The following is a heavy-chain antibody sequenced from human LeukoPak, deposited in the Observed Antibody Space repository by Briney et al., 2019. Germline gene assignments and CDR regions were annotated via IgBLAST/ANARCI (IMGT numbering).Heavy chain of an antibody. CDR3: AGGYCSGGSCYSLPIYYYYMDV. CDR1: GYTFTGYY. D-gene: IGHD2-15*01. CDR2: INPNSGGT. Sequence: ASVKVSCKASGYTFTGYYMHWVRQAPGQGLEWMGWINPNSGGTNYAPKFQGRVTMSRDTSISTAYMELSRLRSDDTAVYYCAGGYCSGGSCYSLPIYYYYMDVWGKGTTVTISS. J-gene: IGHJ6*03. V-gene: IGHV1-2*02.